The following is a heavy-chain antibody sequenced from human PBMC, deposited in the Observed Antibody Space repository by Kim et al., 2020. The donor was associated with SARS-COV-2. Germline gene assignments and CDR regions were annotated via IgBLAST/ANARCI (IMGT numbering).Heavy chain of an antibody. CDR3: ARDRPVVGATSDAFDI. J-gene: IGHJ3*02. D-gene: IGHD1-26*01. V-gene: IGHV3-21*01. Sequence: SVKGRFTISRDNAKNSLYLQMNSLRAEDTAVYYCARDRPVVGATSDAFDIWGQGTMVTVSS.